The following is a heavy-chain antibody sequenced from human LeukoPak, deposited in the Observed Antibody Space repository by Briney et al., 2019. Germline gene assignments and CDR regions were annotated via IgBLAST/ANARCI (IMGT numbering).Heavy chain of an antibody. CDR1: GGSFSGYY. V-gene: IGHV4-34*01. D-gene: IGHD2-21*02. CDR3: ARGKVVVTAIRGGPWYFDL. J-gene: IGHJ2*01. CDR2: INHSGST. Sequence: SETLSLTCAVYGGSFSGYYWSWIRQPPGKGLEWIGEINHSGSTNYNPSLKSRVTISVDASKNQFSLKLSSVTAADTAVYYCARGKVVVTAIRGGPWYFDLWGRGTLVTVSS.